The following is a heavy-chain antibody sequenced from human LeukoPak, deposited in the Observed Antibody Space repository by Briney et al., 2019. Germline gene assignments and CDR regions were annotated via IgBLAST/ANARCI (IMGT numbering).Heavy chain of an antibody. D-gene: IGHD2-8*01. CDR2: ISGSGGST. J-gene: IGHJ4*02. CDR1: GFTFSSYA. CDR3: AKCVSIVLMVYASDY. Sequence: HPGGSLRLSCAASGFTFSSYAMSWVRQAPGKGLEWVSAISGSGGSTYYADSVKGRFTISRDNSKNTLCLQMNSLRAEDTAVYYCAKCVSIVLMVYASDYWGQGTLVTVSS. V-gene: IGHV3-23*01.